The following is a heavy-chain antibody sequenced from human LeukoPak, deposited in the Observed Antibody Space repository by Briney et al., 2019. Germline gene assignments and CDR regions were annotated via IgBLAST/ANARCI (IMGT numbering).Heavy chain of an antibody. J-gene: IGHJ4*02. CDR1: GYIFTHNW. CDR3: ARQTRDGSGSRGYSFDF. Sequence: HGESLKISCKGSGYIFTHNWIGWVRQMPGKGLEWMWIIYPGDSDTRYSPSFEGQVTISVDKSISTAYLQWSSLKASDTAMYYCARQTRDGSGSRGYSFDFWGQGTLVTVSS. CDR2: IYPGDSDT. V-gene: IGHV5-51*01. D-gene: IGHD3-10*01.